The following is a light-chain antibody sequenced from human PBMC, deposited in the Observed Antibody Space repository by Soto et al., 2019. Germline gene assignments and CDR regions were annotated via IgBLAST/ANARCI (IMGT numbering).Light chain of an antibody. CDR2: DAS. J-gene: IGKJ3*01. V-gene: IGKV3-15*01. Sequence: EIVLTQFPATVSVSLGETVTLSCRASQRLTDTLAWYQQKPGQAPRLLLYDASTRATGIPARFSGSGSGTEFTLSLSSLQSEDSSIYVCQHYDHWPPFTFDPGTKV. CDR3: QHYDHWPPFT. CDR1: QRLTDT.